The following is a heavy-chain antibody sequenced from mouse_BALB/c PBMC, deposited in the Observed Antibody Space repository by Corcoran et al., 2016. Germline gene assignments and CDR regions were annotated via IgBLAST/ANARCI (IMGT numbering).Heavy chain of an antibody. D-gene: IGHD1-1*01. CDR2: IDPANGNT. CDR3: ASHYYGSYYFDY. CDR1: GFNIKDTY. V-gene: IGHV14-3*02. Sequence: EVQLQQSGAELVKPGASVKLSCTASGFNIKDTYMHWVKQRPEQGLEWIGRIDPANGNTKYDPKFQGKATITADTSSNTAYLQLSSLTSEDTAVYYCASHYYGSYYFDYWGQGTTLTVSS. J-gene: IGHJ2*01.